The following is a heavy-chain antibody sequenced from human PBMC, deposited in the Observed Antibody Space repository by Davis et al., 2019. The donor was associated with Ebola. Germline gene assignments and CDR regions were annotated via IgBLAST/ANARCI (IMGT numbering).Heavy chain of an antibody. CDR3: TADVVPAATRGVYYYYYYMDV. D-gene: IGHD2-2*01. CDR1: GFTFSNAW. J-gene: IGHJ6*03. V-gene: IGHV3-15*01. CDR2: IKSKTDGGTT. Sequence: GESLKISCAASGFTFSNAWMSWVRQAPGKGLEWVGRIKSKTDGGTTDYAAPVKGRFTISRDDSKNTLYLQMNSLKTEDTALYYCTADVVPAATRGVYYYYYYMDVWGEGTTVTVSS.